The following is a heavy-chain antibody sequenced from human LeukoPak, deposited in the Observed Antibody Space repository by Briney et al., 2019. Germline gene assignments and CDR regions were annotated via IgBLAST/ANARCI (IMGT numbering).Heavy chain of an antibody. Sequence: ASVKVSCKVPGYTLSELSIHWVRQAPGKGLEWMGGFDLEDGETIYVQKFQGRVTMTEDTSTDTAYMELSSLRSDDTAVYFCAAGEVGQLFDYWGQGTLVTVSS. V-gene: IGHV1-24*01. D-gene: IGHD5-24*01. J-gene: IGHJ4*02. CDR2: FDLEDGET. CDR1: GYTLSELS. CDR3: AAGEVGQLFDY.